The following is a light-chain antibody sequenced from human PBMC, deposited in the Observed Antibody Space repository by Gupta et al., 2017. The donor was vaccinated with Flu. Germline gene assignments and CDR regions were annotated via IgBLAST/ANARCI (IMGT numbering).Light chain of an antibody. V-gene: IGLV1-44*01. CDR2: SNN. J-gene: IGLJ2*01. Sequence: QSVLTPPPSASASPGQSVTLPCSGSSSNIGSNTVHWYQQLPGTAPKLLLYSNNQRPSGVPDRFSVSKSGTAASLAISVLQSEDEADYYCAAWDYRVNVVFGGGTKLTVL. CDR3: AAWDYRVNVV. CDR1: SSNIGSNT.